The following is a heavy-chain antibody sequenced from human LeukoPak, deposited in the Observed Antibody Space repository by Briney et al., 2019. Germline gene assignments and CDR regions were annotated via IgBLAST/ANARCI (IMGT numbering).Heavy chain of an antibody. V-gene: IGHV4-34*01. CDR3: ARDRQNRGFDP. CDR2: INHSGST. Sequence: SETLSLTCAVYGGSFSGYYWSWIRRPPGKGLEWIGEINHSGSTNYNPSLKSRVTISVDTSKNQFSLKLSSVTAADTAVYDCARDRQNRGFDPWGQGTLVTVSS. D-gene: IGHD1-14*01. J-gene: IGHJ5*02. CDR1: GGSFSGYY.